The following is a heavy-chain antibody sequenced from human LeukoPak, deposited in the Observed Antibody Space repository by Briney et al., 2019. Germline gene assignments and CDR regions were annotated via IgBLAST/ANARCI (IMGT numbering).Heavy chain of an antibody. J-gene: IGHJ4*02. Sequence: GGSLRLSCAASGFSFSSYNMNWVRQAPGKGLECVSSISTSSSYIYYADSVKGRFTISRDNARKSLFLQMNSLRAEDTAVYYCARDPGEVVITPLDYWGQGTLVTVSS. CDR3: ARDPGEVVITPLDY. CDR2: ISTSSSYI. D-gene: IGHD3-22*01. CDR1: GFSFSSYN. V-gene: IGHV3-21*01.